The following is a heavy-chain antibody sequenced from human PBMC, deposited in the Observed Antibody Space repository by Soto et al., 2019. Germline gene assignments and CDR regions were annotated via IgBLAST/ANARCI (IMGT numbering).Heavy chain of an antibody. CDR2: INHSGST. V-gene: IGHV4-34*01. Sequence: SETLSLTCAVYGGSFSGYYWRWIRQPPGKGLEWIGEINHSGSTNYNPSLKSRVTVLIDTSKNLFFLKVSSVTAADTAVYYCAREAGGISSAGEPYYYYGMDVWGQGTTVTSP. CDR1: GGSFSGYY. CDR3: AREAGGISSAGEPYYYYGMDV. J-gene: IGHJ6*02. D-gene: IGHD6-13*01.